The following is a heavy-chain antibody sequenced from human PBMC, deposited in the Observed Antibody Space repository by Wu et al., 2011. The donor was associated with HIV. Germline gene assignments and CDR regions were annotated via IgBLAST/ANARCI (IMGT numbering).Heavy chain of an antibody. J-gene: IGHJ4*02. V-gene: IGHV1-46*01. Sequence: QVQLVQSGAEVKKPGASVKVSCKASGYTFTTFYMHWVRQAPGQGLEWMARINPSGGSTSYAQKFQGRVTMTRDTSTSTVYMELSSLRSEDTAMYYCARDFGGDGDSWGQGTLVTVSS. CDR1: GYTFTTFY. CDR3: ARDFGGDGDS. CDR2: INPSGGST. D-gene: IGHD2-21*01.